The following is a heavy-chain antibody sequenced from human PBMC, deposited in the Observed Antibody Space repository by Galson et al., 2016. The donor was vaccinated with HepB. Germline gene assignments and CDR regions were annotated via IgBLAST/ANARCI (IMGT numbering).Heavy chain of an antibody. V-gene: IGHV4-4*02. Sequence: ETPSLTCTVSGASIVSAHWCSWVRQPPGKGLEWIGEIDHSETTHYNPSLESRVSISVDNSKNQFSLKLSSVTAADTAVYYCASEDCSFRYWGQGTLVTVSS. CDR3: ASEDCSFRY. J-gene: IGHJ4*02. D-gene: IGHD2-21*02. CDR2: IDHSETT. CDR1: GASIVSAHW.